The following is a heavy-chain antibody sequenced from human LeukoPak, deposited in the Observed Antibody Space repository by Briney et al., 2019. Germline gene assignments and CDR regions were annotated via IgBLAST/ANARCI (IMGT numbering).Heavy chain of an antibody. CDR2: IRYDGSNK. Sequence: GGSLRLSCAASGFTFSSYGMHWVRQAPGKGLEWVAFIRYDGSNKYYADSVKGRFTISRDNSKNTLYLQMNSLRAEDTAVYYCAKPYYDFWSGYSFNLDYWGQGTLVTVSS. V-gene: IGHV3-30*02. D-gene: IGHD3-3*01. CDR1: GFTFSSYG. J-gene: IGHJ4*02. CDR3: AKPYYDFWSGYSFNLDY.